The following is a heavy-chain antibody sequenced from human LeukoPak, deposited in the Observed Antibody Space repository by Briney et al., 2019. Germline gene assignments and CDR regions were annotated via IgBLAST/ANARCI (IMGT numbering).Heavy chain of an antibody. CDR2: INSDGSST. CDR3: ARSGGYSSGWTIFDY. CDR1: GFTFSSYG. J-gene: IGHJ4*02. D-gene: IGHD6-19*01. V-gene: IGHV3-74*01. Sequence: GGSLRLSCAASGFTFSSYGMHWVRQAPGKGLVWVSRINSDGSSTSYADSVKGRFTISRDNAKNTLYLQMNSLRAEDTAVYYCARSGGYSSGWTIFDYWGQGTLVTVSS.